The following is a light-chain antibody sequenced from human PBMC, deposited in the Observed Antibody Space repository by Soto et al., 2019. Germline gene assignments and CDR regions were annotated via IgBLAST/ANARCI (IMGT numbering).Light chain of an antibody. J-gene: IGKJ1*01. CDR3: QQYGSSPLWT. CDR1: QSVSSSY. V-gene: IGKV3-20*01. CDR2: GAS. Sequence: EIVLTQSPGTLSLSPGERATLSCRASQSVSSSYLAWYQQKPGQAPRLLIYGASSRATGIPDRFSGSGSGTDFTHNISSLEPEDFAVYYCQQYGSSPLWTFGQGTKVEIK.